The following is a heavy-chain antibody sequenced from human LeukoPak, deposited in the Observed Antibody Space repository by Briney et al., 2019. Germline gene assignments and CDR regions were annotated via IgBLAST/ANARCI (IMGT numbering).Heavy chain of an antibody. CDR1: GGSISSSSYY. D-gene: IGHD3-3*01. Sequence: PSETLSLTCTVSGGSISSSSYYWGWIRQPPGKGLEWIGSIYYSGSTYYNPSLKSRVTISVDTSKNQFSLKLSSVTAADTAVYYCARVESTLYYFDYWGQGTLVTVSS. CDR2: IYYSGST. J-gene: IGHJ4*02. V-gene: IGHV4-39*07. CDR3: ARVESTLYYFDY.